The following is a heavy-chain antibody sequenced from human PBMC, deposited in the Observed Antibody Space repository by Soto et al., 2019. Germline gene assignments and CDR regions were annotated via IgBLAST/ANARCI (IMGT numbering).Heavy chain of an antibody. V-gene: IGHV1-69*12. D-gene: IGHD3-10*01. CDR2: ITPIFGTA. J-gene: IGHJ6*02. Sequence: QVQLVQSGAEVKKPGSSVKVSCKASGGTFSSYAISWVRQAPGQGLEWMGGITPIFGTANYAQKFQGRVTMTADXXTXTXXMELSSLRSEDTAVYYCARDQYGSGSHEGLGGMDVWGQGTTVTVSS. CDR3: ARDQYGSGSHEGLGGMDV. CDR1: GGTFSSYA.